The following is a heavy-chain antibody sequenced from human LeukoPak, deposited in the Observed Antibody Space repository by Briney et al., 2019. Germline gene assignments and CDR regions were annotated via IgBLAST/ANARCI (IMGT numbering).Heavy chain of an antibody. CDR2: MNPNSGNT. D-gene: IGHD4-23*01. Sequence: GASVTVSCKAPGYTFTSYDINWVRQAPGQGLEWMGWMNPNSGNTGYAQKFQGRVTMTRNTSISTAYMELSSLRSEDTAVYYCATRPAGNIDYWGQGTLVTVSS. CDR1: GYTFTSYD. CDR3: ATRPAGNIDY. J-gene: IGHJ4*02. V-gene: IGHV1-8*01.